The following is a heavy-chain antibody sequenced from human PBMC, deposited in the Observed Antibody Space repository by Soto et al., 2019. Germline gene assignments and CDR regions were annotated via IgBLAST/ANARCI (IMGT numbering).Heavy chain of an antibody. V-gene: IGHV1-18*01. D-gene: IGHD1-26*01. CDR2: IGPSSGNT. Sequence: ASVKVSCKASGYTFTSYTVSWVRQAPGQGLEWVGWIGPSSGNTDSARNLQGRVTMTTDTSTSTAYMELRSLRSDDTAVYYCARDRIGSGSYSFAYWGQGALVTVSS. CDR3: ARDRIGSGSYSFAY. J-gene: IGHJ4*02. CDR1: GYTFTSYT.